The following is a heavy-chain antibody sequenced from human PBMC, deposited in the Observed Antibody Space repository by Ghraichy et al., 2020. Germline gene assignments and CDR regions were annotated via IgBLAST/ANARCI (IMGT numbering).Heavy chain of an antibody. Sequence: GESLNISCAVSGFTFSSYGMHWVRQTPGKGLEWVAVISDDGSDKYYVDSVKGRFTISRDNSKNTLYLQMNSLRAEDTAVYYCAKVINSKYSSGWEGGIDYWGQGTLVTVSS. CDR3: AKVINSKYSSGWEGGIDY. V-gene: IGHV3-30*18. CDR2: ISDDGSDK. J-gene: IGHJ4*02. CDR1: GFTFSSYG. D-gene: IGHD6-19*01.